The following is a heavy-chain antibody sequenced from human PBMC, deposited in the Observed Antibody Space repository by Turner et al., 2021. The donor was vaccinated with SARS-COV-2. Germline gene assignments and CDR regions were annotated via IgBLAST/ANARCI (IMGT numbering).Heavy chain of an antibody. CDR3: ARNTRGYSYGYHFDY. D-gene: IGHD5-18*01. J-gene: IGHJ4*02. Sequence: QVQLVQSGAEVKKPGASVKVSCKASGDTFTSYYIHWVRQAPGQGLEWMGIINPSGGTTSYAQKFQGRVTMTRDTSTSTVYMELSSLRSEDTAVYYCARNTRGYSYGYHFDYWGQGTLVTVS. CDR2: INPSGGTT. CDR1: GDTFTSYY. V-gene: IGHV1-46*01.